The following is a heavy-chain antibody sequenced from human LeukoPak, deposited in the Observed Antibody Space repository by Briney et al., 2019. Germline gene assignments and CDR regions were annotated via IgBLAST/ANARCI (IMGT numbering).Heavy chain of an antibody. D-gene: IGHD6-6*01. V-gene: IGHV1-2*02. Sequence: ASVKVSCKASGYTFTGYYMHWVRQAPGQGLEWMGWINPNSGGTNYAQKFQGRVTMTRDTSISTAYMELSRLRSDDTAVYYCARGKSSSSSSHYYYYYMDVWGKGTTVTVSS. CDR3: ARGKSSSSSSHYYYYYMDV. CDR1: GYTFTGYY. CDR2: INPNSGGT. J-gene: IGHJ6*03.